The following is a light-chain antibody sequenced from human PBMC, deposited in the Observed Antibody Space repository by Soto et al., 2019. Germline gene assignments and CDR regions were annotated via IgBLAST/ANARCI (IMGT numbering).Light chain of an antibody. CDR2: KAS. J-gene: IGKJ5*01. V-gene: IGKV1-5*03. Sequence: DIQMTQSHSTLSASVGDRVTITCRASQSISSWLAWDQQRPGNTPKLLIYKASSLESGVPSRCSGSGSGTEFTLTIISLQPDDFATYYCQQYNSYPITFGQGTRLEI. CDR1: QSISSW. CDR3: QQYNSYPIT.